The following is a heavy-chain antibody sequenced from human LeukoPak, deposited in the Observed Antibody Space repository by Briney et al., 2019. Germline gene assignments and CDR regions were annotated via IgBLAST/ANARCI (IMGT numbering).Heavy chain of an antibody. D-gene: IGHD2-2*02. Sequence: GGSLSLSCAASGFTFSSYAMNWVRQAPGKGLEWVSTISGTGSSTYYADSAKGRFTISRDNSKDTLFLQLNSLTAADTAMYFCAKASVAIPQYCNSWGQGTLVTVSS. CDR3: AKASVAIPQYCNS. J-gene: IGHJ5*02. CDR2: ISGTGSST. V-gene: IGHV3-23*01. CDR1: GFTFSSYA.